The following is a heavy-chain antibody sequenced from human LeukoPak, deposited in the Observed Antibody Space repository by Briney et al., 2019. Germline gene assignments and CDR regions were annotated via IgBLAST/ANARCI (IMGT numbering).Heavy chain of an antibody. J-gene: IGHJ4*02. D-gene: IGHD2-15*01. CDR3: AREEVRHCSSSSCQFDY. CDR2: IDETGSVK. V-gene: IGHV3-48*03. Sequence: GGSLRLSCEVSGLPFSNYDMNWVRQAPGKGLEWVSHIDETGSVKNYADSVKGRFTISRDNGRNLVFLQMNSLRAEDTAAYFCAREEVRHCSSSSCQFDYWGQGTLVTVSS. CDR1: GLPFSNYD.